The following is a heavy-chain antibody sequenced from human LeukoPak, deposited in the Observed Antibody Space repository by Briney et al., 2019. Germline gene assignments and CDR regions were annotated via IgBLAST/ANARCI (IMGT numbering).Heavy chain of an antibody. J-gene: IGHJ3*02. Sequence: SETLSLTCTVSGGSISSYYWSWIRQPPGKGLEWIGYIYYSGSTNYNPSLKSRVTISVDTSKNQFSLKLSSVTAADTAVYYCARDPPPLDAFDIWGQGTMVTVSS. CDR2: IYYSGST. V-gene: IGHV4-59*01. CDR1: GGSISSYY. CDR3: ARDPPPLDAFDI.